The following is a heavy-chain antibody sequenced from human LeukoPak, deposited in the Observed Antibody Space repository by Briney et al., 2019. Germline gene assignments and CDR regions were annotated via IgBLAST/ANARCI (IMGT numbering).Heavy chain of an antibody. Sequence: SVKVSCKASGGTFSSYAISWVRQAPGQGLEWMGGIIPIFGTANYAQKFQGRVTITADESTSTAYMELSSLRSEDTAVYYCATIRILRYFDWAYFDYWGQGTLVTVSS. CDR1: GGTFSSYA. J-gene: IGHJ4*02. CDR3: ATIRILRYFDWAYFDY. CDR2: IIPIFGTA. D-gene: IGHD3-9*01. V-gene: IGHV1-69*13.